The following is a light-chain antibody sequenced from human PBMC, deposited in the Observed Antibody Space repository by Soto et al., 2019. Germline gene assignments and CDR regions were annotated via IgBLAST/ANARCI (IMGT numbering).Light chain of an antibody. V-gene: IGKV3-11*01. CDR2: EAS. J-gene: IGKJ4*01. Sequence: EIVMTQSPATLSVSPGERPTLSCRASQSIRNLLAWYQQKPGQAPRLLIFEASSRATGVPARISGSGSGTAFTLTISSLEPEDFAVYYCQQYNNWPPLTFGGGTKWIS. CDR1: QSIRNL. CDR3: QQYNNWPPLT.